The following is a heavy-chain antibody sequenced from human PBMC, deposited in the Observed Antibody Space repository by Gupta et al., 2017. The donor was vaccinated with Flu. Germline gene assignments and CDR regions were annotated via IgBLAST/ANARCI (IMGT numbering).Heavy chain of an antibody. CDR1: GYTFPSYY. CDR2: INPSGGST. D-gene: IGHD2-15*01. J-gene: IGHJ4*02. CDR3: ARDCSGGSCYS. V-gene: IGHV1-46*01. Sequence: QVQLVQSGAEVKKPGASVKVSCKAVGYTFPSYYMHWVRQAPGQGLEWMGIINPSGGSTSYAQKFQGRVTMTRDTSTSTVYMELSSLRSEDTAVYYCARDCSGGSCYSWGQGTLVTVSS.